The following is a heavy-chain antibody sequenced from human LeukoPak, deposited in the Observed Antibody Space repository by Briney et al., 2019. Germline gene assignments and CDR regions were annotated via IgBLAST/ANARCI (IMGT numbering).Heavy chain of an antibody. CDR2: ISAYNGNT. D-gene: IGHD6-19*01. Sequence: VASVKVSCKASGYTFTTYGISWVRQAPGQGLEWMGWISAYNGNTNYAQKLQGRVTMTTDTSTSTAYTELRSLRSDDTAVYYCARDSSREQWLPFDYWGQGTLATVSS. CDR3: ARDSSREQWLPFDY. J-gene: IGHJ4*02. V-gene: IGHV1-18*01. CDR1: GYTFTTYG.